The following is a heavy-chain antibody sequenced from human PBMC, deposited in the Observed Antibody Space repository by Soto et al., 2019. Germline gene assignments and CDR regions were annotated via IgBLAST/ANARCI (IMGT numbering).Heavy chain of an antibody. CDR3: ARDGNRGHFKRGYSGYDPGMDV. CDR2: ISSSSSTI. V-gene: IGHV3-48*02. D-gene: IGHD5-12*01. Sequence: PGGSLRLSCAASGFTFSSYSMNWVRQAPGEGLEWVSYISSSSSTIYYADSVKGRFTISRDNAKNSLYLQMNSLRDEDTAVYYCARDGNRGHFKRGYSGYDPGMDVWGQGTTVTVSS. CDR1: GFTFSSYS. J-gene: IGHJ6*02.